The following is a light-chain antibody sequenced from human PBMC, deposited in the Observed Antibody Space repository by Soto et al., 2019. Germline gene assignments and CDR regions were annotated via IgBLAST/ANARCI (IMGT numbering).Light chain of an antibody. J-gene: IGLJ2*01. V-gene: IGLV1-40*01. CDR3: QSYDSSLSGSRV. CDR2: GNS. CDR1: SSNIGAGYD. Sequence: QSVLTQPPSVSGAPGQRVTISCTGSSSNIGAGYDVHWYQQLPGTAPKLLIYGNSNRPSGVPDRFSGSKSGPSASLAITGLQDEDEADYYCQSYDSSLSGSRVFGGGTKLTVL.